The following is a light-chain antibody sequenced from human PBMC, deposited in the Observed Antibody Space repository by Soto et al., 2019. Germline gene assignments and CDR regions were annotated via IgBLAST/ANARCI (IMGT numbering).Light chain of an antibody. V-gene: IGKV1-5*01. J-gene: IGKJ2*01. Sequence: DIHMTQSPSTLSASVGDRVTITCRASQSISSWLAWYQQKLGRAPRLLIYDASSLESGVPSRFSGSGYGTEFTLTISSLQPDDCATYYCHTYNSYSLHTFGQGTKVDIK. CDR1: QSISSW. CDR2: DAS. CDR3: HTYNSYSLHT.